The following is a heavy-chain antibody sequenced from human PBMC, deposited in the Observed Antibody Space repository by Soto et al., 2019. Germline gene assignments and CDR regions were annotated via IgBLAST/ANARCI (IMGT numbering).Heavy chain of an antibody. Sequence: QITLKESGPPLVKPTQTLTLTCTFSGFSLSTSGVGVGWIRQPPGKALEWLALIYWDDDKRYSPSLKSRLTTTKEPTKNQVVLTMTNMDPVDTATYYCAHLHYDFWSGYSHAFDYWGQGTLVTVSS. CDR2: IYWDDDK. CDR1: GFSLSTSGVG. J-gene: IGHJ4*02. D-gene: IGHD3-3*01. CDR3: AHLHYDFWSGYSHAFDY. V-gene: IGHV2-5*02.